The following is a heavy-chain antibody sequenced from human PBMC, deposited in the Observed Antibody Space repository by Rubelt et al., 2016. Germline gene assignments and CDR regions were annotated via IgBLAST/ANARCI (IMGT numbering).Heavy chain of an antibody. V-gene: IGHV4-31*03. Sequence: QLQLQESGPGLVKPSETLSLTCTVSGGSISTGGYYWSWIRQHPAKGLEWIGYIYYSGSTYYSPSLRSRVTLSVDTSRNQFPLKLSSVTVADTAMYCGARDSTTGLPHAFEIWGQGTMVTVSS. CDR1: GGSISTGGYY. CDR3: ARDSTTGLPHAFEI. CDR2: IYYSGST. D-gene: IGHD1-14*01. J-gene: IGHJ3*02.